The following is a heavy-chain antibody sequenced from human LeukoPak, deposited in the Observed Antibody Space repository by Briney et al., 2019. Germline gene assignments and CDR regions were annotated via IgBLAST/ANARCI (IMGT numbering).Heavy chain of an antibody. CDR3: ARDGDAPMTDFDY. J-gene: IGHJ4*02. Sequence: GGSLRLSCATSGFTFSSYWMCWVRQDPGKGLAWVSCIKTDGSITAYAGSVKGRFTISRDNAKNTLYLQMNSLRADDTAVYYCARDGDAPMTDFDYWGQGTLVTVSS. CDR2: IKTDGSIT. CDR1: GFTFSSYW. D-gene: IGHD2-21*02. V-gene: IGHV3-74*01.